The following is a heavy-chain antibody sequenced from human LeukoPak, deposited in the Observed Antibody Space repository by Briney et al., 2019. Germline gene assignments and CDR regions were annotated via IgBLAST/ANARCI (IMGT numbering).Heavy chain of an antibody. CDR3: ALYGSGSYYTDY. J-gene: IGHJ4*02. V-gene: IGHV1-69*13. CDR2: IIPIFGTP. CDR1: GGTFSSYA. Sequence: GASVKVSCKASGGTFSSYAISWVRQAPGQGLEWMGGIIPIFGTPNYAQKFQGRLTITADESTSTAYMELSSLRSEDTAVYYCALYGSGSYYTDYWGQGTLVTVSS. D-gene: IGHD3-10*01.